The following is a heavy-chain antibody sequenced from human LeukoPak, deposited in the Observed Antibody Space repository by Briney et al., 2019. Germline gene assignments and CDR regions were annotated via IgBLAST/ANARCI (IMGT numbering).Heavy chain of an antibody. D-gene: IGHD1-26*01. CDR1: GFTFSSYA. CDR2: ISGSGGST. CDR3: AKDLARIVGATFDY. J-gene: IGHJ4*02. Sequence: GGSLRLSCAASGFTFSSYAISWVRQAPGKGLEWVSAISGSGGSTYYADSVKGRFTISRDNSKNTLYLQMNSLRAEDTAVYYCAKDLARIVGATFDYWGQGTLVTVSS. V-gene: IGHV3-23*01.